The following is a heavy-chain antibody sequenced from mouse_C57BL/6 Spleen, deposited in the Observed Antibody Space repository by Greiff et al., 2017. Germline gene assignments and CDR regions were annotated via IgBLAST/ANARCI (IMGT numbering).Heavy chain of an antibody. D-gene: IGHD2-1*01. V-gene: IGHV14-2*01. CDR3: AVSRGNYPWFAY. J-gene: IGHJ3*01. CDR2: IDPEDGET. Sequence: EVQLQQSGAELVKPGASVKLSCTASGFNITDYYMHWVKQRTEQGLEWIGRIDPEDGETKYAPKFQGKATITEDTSSNTAYLQLSSLTSEDPAVYYCAVSRGNYPWFAYWGQGTLVTVSS. CDR1: GFNITDYY.